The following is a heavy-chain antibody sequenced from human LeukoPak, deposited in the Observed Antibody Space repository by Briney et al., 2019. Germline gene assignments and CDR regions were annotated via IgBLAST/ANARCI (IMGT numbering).Heavy chain of an antibody. CDR3: ARDPKLSAAAGIGAFDI. CDR1: GFTFSSYS. CDR2: ISSSSSTI. V-gene: IGHV3-48*01. J-gene: IGHJ3*02. Sequence: PGGSLRLSCADSGFTFSSYSMNWVRQAPGKGLEWVSYISSSSSTIYYADSVKGRFTISRDNAKNSLYLQMNSLRAEDTAVYYCARDPKLSAAAGIGAFDIWGQGTMVTVSS. D-gene: IGHD6-13*01.